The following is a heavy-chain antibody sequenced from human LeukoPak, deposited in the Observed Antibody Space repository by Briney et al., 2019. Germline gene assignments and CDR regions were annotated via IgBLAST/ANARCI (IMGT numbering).Heavy chain of an antibody. J-gene: IGHJ5*02. CDR1: GGSFSGYY. V-gene: IGHV4-34*01. Sequence: KPSETLSLTCAVYGGSFSGYYRSWIRQPPGKGLEWIGEINHSGSTNYNPSLKSRVTISVDTSKNQFSLKLSSVTAADTAVYYCAGGYSGGSFFDPWGQGTLVTVSS. D-gene: IGHD2-15*01. CDR3: AGGYSGGSFFDP. CDR2: INHSGST.